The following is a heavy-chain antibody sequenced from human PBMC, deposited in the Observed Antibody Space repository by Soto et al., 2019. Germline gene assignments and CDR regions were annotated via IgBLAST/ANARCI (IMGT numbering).Heavy chain of an antibody. Sequence: QVQLQESGPGLVKPSGTLSLTCAVSGDSISSSNWWTWVRQPRGKGLEGVGEICYSGNTNYNPSHRSRVTISGDKSNNQFSLKLNFVTAADTAVYYCSRVGAEYLVSSCDRWLDPWGQGTLVTVSS. CDR2: ICYSGNT. J-gene: IGHJ5*02. CDR1: GDSISSSNW. D-gene: IGHD1-26*01. CDR3: SRVGAEYLVSSCDRWLDP. V-gene: IGHV4-4*02.